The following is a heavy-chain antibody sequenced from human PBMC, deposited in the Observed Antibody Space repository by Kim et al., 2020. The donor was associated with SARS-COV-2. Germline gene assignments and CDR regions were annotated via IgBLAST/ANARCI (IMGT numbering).Heavy chain of an antibody. V-gene: IGHV4-34*01. CDR3: ARGGCSSTSCYVQGWFDP. D-gene: IGHD2-2*01. Sequence: KSRVTKSVDTSKNQFSLKLSSVTAADTAVYYCARGGCSSTSCYVQGWFDPWGQGTLVTVSS. J-gene: IGHJ5*02.